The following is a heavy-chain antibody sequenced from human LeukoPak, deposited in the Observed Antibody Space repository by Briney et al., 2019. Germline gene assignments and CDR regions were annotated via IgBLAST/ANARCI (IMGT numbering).Heavy chain of an antibody. CDR2: IDSSASTT. Sequence: GGSLRLSCTASRFYFSTYDMNWVRQVPGKGLEWVSYIDSSASTTYYAGSVQGRFTISRDSAKNSLYLQMRSLRVEDTAVYYCARGHDSSGNDYTWDYWGQGTLVTVSS. J-gene: IGHJ4*02. D-gene: IGHD3-22*01. CDR3: ARGHDSSGNDYTWDY. CDR1: RFYFSTYD. V-gene: IGHV3-48*04.